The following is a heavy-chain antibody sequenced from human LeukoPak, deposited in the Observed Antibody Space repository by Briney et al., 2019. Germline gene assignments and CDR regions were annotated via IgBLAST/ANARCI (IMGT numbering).Heavy chain of an antibody. D-gene: IGHD5-12*01. V-gene: IGHV4-39*07. CDR2: IYYSGST. CDR1: GGSISSSSYY. J-gene: IGHJ6*03. Sequence: SETLSLTCTVSGGSISSSSYYWGWIRQPPGKGLEWIGSIYYSGSTYYNPSLKSRVTISVDTSKNQFSLKLSSVTAADTAVYYCARASSGYDPQGYYYYYMDVWGKGTTVTVSS. CDR3: ARASSGYDPQGYYYYYMDV.